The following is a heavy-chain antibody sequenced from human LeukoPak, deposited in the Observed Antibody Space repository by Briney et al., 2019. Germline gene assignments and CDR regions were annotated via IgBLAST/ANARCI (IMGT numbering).Heavy chain of an antibody. D-gene: IGHD3-10*01. CDR1: GFTSIAYA. Sequence: GGSLRLSCVGSGFTSIAYALTWARQAPGKGLEWVSGISGGGVTTYYADSVKGRLTISRDNSKNTLYLQMNSLRAEDTAVYYCAREMSGSNDALDFWGRGTMVTVSS. J-gene: IGHJ3*01. CDR2: ISGGGVTT. CDR3: AREMSGSNDALDF. V-gene: IGHV3-23*01.